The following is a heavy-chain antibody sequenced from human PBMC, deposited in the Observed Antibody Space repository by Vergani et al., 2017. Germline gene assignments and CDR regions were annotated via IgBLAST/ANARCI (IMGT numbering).Heavy chain of an antibody. J-gene: IGHJ3*02. V-gene: IGHV4-4*02. CDR3: ARDRTIAAASIGAFDI. D-gene: IGHD6-25*01. CDR1: GGSISSSNW. CDR2: IYHRGST. Sequence: QVQLQQWGAGLLKPSETLSLTCAVSGGSISSSNWWSWVRQPPGKGLEWIGEIYHRGSTNYNPSLKSRVTISVDKSKTQFSLKLSSVTAADTAVYYCARDRTIAAASIGAFDIWGQGAMVTVSS.